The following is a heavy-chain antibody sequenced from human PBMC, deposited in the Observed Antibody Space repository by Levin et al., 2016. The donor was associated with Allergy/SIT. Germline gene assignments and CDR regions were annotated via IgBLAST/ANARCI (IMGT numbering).Heavy chain of an antibody. V-gene: IGHV4-61*01. Sequence: SETLSLTCTVSGGSVSSGSYYWSWIRQPPGKGLEWIGYIYYSGSTNYNPSLKSRVTISVDTSKNQFSLKLSSVTAADTAVYYCARDAAPLGGQLLTRFDYWGQGTLVTVSS. CDR2: IYYSGST. D-gene: IGHD2-2*01. CDR3: ARDAAPLGGQLLTRFDY. J-gene: IGHJ4*02. CDR1: GGSVSSGSYY.